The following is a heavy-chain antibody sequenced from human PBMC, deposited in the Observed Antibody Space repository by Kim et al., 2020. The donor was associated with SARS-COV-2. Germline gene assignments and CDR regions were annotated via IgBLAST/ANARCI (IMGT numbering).Heavy chain of an antibody. Sequence: SETLSLTCAIYGGSFRGFYWSWIRQSPGKGLEWIGEIDHSGSTNYNPSLKSRVTISVDTSKNQFSLKLRSVTAADTAVYYCASPTAVADTWFPFQTWGQGTLVTVSS. CDR3: ASPTAVADTWFPFQT. J-gene: IGHJ3*01. D-gene: IGHD6-25*01. V-gene: IGHV4-34*01. CDR2: IDHSGST. CDR1: GGSFRGFY.